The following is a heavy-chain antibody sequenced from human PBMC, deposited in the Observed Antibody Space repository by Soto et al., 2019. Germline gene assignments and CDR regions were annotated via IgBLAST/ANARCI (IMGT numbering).Heavy chain of an antibody. V-gene: IGHV4-59*08. J-gene: IGHJ3*02. Sequence: PSETLSLTCTVSGGSISSYYWSWIRQPPGKGLEWIGYIYYSGSTNYNPSLKSRVTISVDTSKNQFSLKLSSVTAADTAVYYCARTYCSGGSCYLDAFDIWGQGTMVT. CDR3: ARTYCSGGSCYLDAFDI. D-gene: IGHD2-15*01. CDR1: GGSISSYY. CDR2: IYYSGST.